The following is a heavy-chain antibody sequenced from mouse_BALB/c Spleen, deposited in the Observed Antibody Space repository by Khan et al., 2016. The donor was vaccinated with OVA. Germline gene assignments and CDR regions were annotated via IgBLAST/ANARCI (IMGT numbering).Heavy chain of an antibody. J-gene: IGHJ3*01. CDR1: GYSITSDYA. Sequence: EVQLQESGPGLVKPSQSLSLTCTVTGYSITSDYAWNWIRQFPGNKLEWMGYISYSGTTTYNPSLKSRISITRDTSKNQFFLQLNSVTTEDTATYSCARSRGYDYDAWFAYWGQGTLVTVSA. V-gene: IGHV3-2*02. CDR2: ISYSGTT. D-gene: IGHD2-4*01. CDR3: ARSRGYDYDAWFAY.